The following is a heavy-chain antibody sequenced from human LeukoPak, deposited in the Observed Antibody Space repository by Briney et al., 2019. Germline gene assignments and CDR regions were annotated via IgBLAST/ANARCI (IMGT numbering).Heavy chain of an antibody. CDR3: ARCLDSSSPNFDY. J-gene: IGHJ4*02. CDR1: VGSISSGGYY. CDR2: IYYSGST. D-gene: IGHD6-6*01. V-gene: IGHV4-31*03. Sequence: SETLSLTCTVSVGSISSGGYYWSWIRQHPGEGLEWIGYIYYSGSTYYHPSLKSRVTISVDTSKIQFSLKLSSVTAADTAVYYCARCLDSSSPNFDYWGQGTLVTVSS.